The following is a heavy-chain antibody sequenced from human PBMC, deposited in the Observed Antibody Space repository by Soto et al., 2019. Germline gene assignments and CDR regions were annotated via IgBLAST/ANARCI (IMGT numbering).Heavy chain of an antibody. CDR3: ARRSTLWGGYDSDFDY. CDR2: ISAYNGNT. V-gene: IGHV1-18*01. Sequence: ASVKVSCKASGYTFTSYGISWVRQAPGQGLEWMGWISAYNGNTNYAQKLQGRVTMTTDTSTSTAYMELRSLRSDDTAVYYCARRSTLWGGYDSDFDYWGQGTLVTVSS. J-gene: IGHJ4*02. CDR1: GYTFTSYG. D-gene: IGHD5-12*01.